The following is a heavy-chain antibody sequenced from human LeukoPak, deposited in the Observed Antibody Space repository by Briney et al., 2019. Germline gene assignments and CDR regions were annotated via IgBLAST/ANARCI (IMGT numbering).Heavy chain of an antibody. CDR3: TRAPPGMTMMTDY. V-gene: IGHV1-18*01. J-gene: IGHJ4*02. D-gene: IGHD3-22*01. Sequence: ASVKVSCKASGYTFTNYHIAWVRQAPGQGLEWMGWVSTNDGNTVYAQRLQGRVSMTTDTSTSVAYMELRSLTSDDTAVYYCTRAPPGMTMMTDYWGQGTLVTVSS. CDR2: VSTNDGNT. CDR1: GYTFTNYH.